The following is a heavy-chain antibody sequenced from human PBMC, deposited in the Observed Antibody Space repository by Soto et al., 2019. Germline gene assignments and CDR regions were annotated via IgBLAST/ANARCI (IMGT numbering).Heavy chain of an antibody. Sequence: PSETLSLTCTVSGGSISSSSSHWGWIRQPPGKGLEWIGSIYYSGSTYYNPSLKSRVTISVDTSKNQFSLKLSSVTAADTAVYYCRRSSRYSTDVWGQGTTVTV. CDR2: IYYSGST. J-gene: IGHJ6*02. CDR3: RRSSRYSTDV. V-gene: IGHV4-39*01. D-gene: IGHD6-13*01. CDR1: GGSISSSSSH.